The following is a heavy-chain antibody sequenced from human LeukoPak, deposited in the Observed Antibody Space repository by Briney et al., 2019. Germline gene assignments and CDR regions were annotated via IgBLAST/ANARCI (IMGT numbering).Heavy chain of an antibody. Sequence: SETLSLTCTVSRGSISSYYWSWIRQPPGKGLEWIGYIYTSGSTNYNPSLKSRVTISVDTSKNQFSLKLSSVTAADTAVYYCARTLGHVGIGNWFDPCGQGTLVTVSS. D-gene: IGHD1-26*01. CDR3: ARTLGHVGIGNWFDP. CDR2: IYTSGST. CDR1: RGSISSYY. V-gene: IGHV4-4*09. J-gene: IGHJ5*02.